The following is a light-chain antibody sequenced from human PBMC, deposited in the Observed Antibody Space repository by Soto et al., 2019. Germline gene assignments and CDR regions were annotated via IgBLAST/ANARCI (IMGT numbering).Light chain of an antibody. V-gene: IGKV3-11*01. CDR2: DAS. Sequence: EIVLTQSPATLSLSPGERATLSCRASQSVSSYLVWYQQKPGQAPRLLIYDASSRATGTPARFSGSGSGTDFTLTLSSLGPEDFAVYYCQQRSNWPPGYTFGQGTKLEIK. J-gene: IGKJ2*01. CDR3: QQRSNWPPGYT. CDR1: QSVSSY.